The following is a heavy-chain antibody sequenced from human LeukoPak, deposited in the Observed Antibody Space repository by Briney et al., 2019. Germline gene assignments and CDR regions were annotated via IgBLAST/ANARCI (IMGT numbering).Heavy chain of an antibody. J-gene: IGHJ3*02. D-gene: IGHD4-23*01. CDR1: GGSISSYY. CDR3: ARAVFGGITGIPRAFDI. Sequence: SETLSLTCTVSGGSISSYYWSWIRQPPGKGLEWIGYIYYSGSTNYNPSLKSRVTISVDTSKNQFSLKLSSVTAADTAVYYCARAVFGGITGIPRAFDIWGQGTMVTVSS. V-gene: IGHV4-59*01. CDR2: IYYSGST.